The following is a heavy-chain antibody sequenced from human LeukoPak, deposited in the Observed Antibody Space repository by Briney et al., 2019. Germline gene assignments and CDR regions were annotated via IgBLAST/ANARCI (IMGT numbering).Heavy chain of an antibody. CDR1: GGSISSYS. J-gene: IGHJ6*02. CDR2: IYYSGST. CDR3: ARQILTGPYYYYCYGMDV. V-gene: IGHV4-59*08. Sequence: PAETLSLTCTVSGGSISSYSWSWIRQPPGKGLEWVWYIYYSGSTNYNPSLKSRVTISVDTTKNQYSLKLSSVTAADTAVYYCARQILTGPYYYYCYGMDVGGQETTVTVSS. D-gene: IGHD3-9*01.